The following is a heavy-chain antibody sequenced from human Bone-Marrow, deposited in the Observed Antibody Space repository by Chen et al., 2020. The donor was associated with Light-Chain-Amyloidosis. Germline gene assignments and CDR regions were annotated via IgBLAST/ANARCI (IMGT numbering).Heavy chain of an antibody. Sequence: QLQLQESGPGLVKPSETLSLTCTVSGGSISSSSYYWGWIRQPPGKGLEWIGSIYYSGSTYYNPSLKSRVTISVDTSKNQFSLKLSSVTAADTAVYYCARDWYDYVWGSYRNPFDYWGQGTLVTVSS. V-gene: IGHV4-39*07. J-gene: IGHJ4*02. CDR3: ARDWYDYVWGSYRNPFDY. CDR2: IYYSGST. CDR1: GGSISSSSYY. D-gene: IGHD3-16*02.